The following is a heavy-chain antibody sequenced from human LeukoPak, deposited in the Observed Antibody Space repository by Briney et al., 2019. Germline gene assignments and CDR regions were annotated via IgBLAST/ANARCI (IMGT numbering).Heavy chain of an antibody. CDR2: INKDGSEE. Sequence: GGSLRLSCAASGFTLNSYLMSWVRQAPGRGLEWVANINKDGSEENYLDSVKGRFTVSRDNAKNSLYLQMNSLRGEDTAVYYCARVNPKRNALALWGQGPMVTISS. J-gene: IGHJ3*01. D-gene: IGHD1-14*01. CDR1: GFTLNSYL. CDR3: ARVNPKRNALAL. V-gene: IGHV3-7*01.